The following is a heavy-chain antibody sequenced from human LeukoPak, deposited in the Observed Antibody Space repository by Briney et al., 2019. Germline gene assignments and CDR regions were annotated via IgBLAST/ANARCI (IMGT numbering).Heavy chain of an antibody. Sequence: PSETLSLTCTVSGGSISSFYWSWIRQPPGKGLEWIGSIYYSGSTNYNPSLESRVTISVDTSKNQFSLKLSSVTAADTAVYYCARHADSSGYLDAFDIWGQGTMVTVSS. V-gene: IGHV4-59*08. D-gene: IGHD3-22*01. J-gene: IGHJ3*02. CDR3: ARHADSSGYLDAFDI. CDR2: IYYSGST. CDR1: GGSISSFY.